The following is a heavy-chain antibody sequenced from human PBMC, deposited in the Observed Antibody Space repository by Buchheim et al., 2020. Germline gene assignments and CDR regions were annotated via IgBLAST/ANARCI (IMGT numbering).Heavy chain of an antibody. CDR2: FSGTGTTI. D-gene: IGHD2/OR15-2a*01. J-gene: IGHJ4*02. CDR1: GFRLSDYE. CDR3: ARGGGLLSH. V-gene: IGHV3-48*03. Sequence: EVQLVESGGGLVQPGGSLRLSCATSGFRLSDYEMNWVRQAPGKGLEWLSYFSGTGTTIYYADSVRGRFTMSRDTAQSSVSLQLNSLRVEDTAVYYCARGGGLLSHWGQGIL.